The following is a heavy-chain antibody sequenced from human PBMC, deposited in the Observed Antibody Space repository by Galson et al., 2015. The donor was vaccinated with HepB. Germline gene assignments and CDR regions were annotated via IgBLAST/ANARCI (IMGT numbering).Heavy chain of an antibody. V-gene: IGHV3-9*01. J-gene: IGHJ4*02. CDR1: GFTFDDFA. Sequence: SLRLSCAASGFTFDDFAMHWVRQAPGKGLEWVSGISWRNGDIGYADSVKGQFIISRDNANNALYLQMNSLRPEDTALYFCAKDWGGFYLGIEYWGQGTQVTVSS. D-gene: IGHD3-3*01. CDR3: AKDWGGFYLGIEY. CDR2: ISWRNGDI.